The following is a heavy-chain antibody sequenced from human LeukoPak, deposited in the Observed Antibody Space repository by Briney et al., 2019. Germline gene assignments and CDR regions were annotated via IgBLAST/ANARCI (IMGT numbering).Heavy chain of an antibody. Sequence: PSETLSLTCAVYGGSFSGYYWSWIRQPPGKGLEWIGEINHSGSTNYNPSLKSQVTISADTSKNQFSLKLSPVTAADTAVYYCARRGVYYDSSGYHYYFDYWGQGTLVTVSS. CDR3: ARRGVYYDSSGYHYYFDY. V-gene: IGHV4-34*01. J-gene: IGHJ4*02. CDR1: GGSFSGYY. D-gene: IGHD3-22*01. CDR2: INHSGST.